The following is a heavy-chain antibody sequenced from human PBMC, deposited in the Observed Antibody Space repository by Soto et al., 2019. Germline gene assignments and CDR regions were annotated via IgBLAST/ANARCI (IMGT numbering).Heavy chain of an antibody. V-gene: IGHV3-30-3*01. D-gene: IGHD3-22*01. CDR3: ARGGYYDSSGYYYVGYFQH. CDR2: ISYDGSNK. Sequence: GGSLRLSCAASGFTFSSYAMHWVRQAPGKGLEWVAVISYDGSNKYYADSVKGRFTISRDNSKNTLYLQMNSLRAEDTAVYYCARGGYYDSSGYYYVGYFQHWDQGTLVTVSA. CDR1: GFTFSSYA. J-gene: IGHJ1*01.